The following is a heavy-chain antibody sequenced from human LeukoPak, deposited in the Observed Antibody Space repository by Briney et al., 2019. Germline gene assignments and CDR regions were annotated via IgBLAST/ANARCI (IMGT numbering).Heavy chain of an antibody. CDR2: IYTSGST. J-gene: IGHJ4*02. CDR1: GGSISSGSYY. Sequence: SSQTLSLTCTVSGGSISSGSYYWSWIRQPAGKGLEWIGRIYTSGSTNYNPSLKSRVTISVDTSKNQFSLKLSSVTAADTAVYYCARDRGRGYSYGYYFDYWGQGTLVTVSS. CDR3: ARDRGRGYSYGYYFDY. V-gene: IGHV4-61*02. D-gene: IGHD5-18*01.